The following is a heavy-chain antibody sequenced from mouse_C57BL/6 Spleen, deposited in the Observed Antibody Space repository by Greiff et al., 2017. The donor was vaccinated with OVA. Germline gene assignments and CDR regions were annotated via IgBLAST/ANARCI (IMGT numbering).Heavy chain of an antibody. D-gene: IGHD1-1*01. Sequence: VQLQQPGAELVKPGASVKLSCKASGYTFTSYWMHWVKQRPGQGLEWIGMIHPNSGSTNYNEKFKSKATLTADKSSSTAYMQLSSLTSEDSAVYYCARGPYDGSSFYYAMDYWGQGTSVTVSS. J-gene: IGHJ4*01. CDR2: IHPNSGST. CDR1: GYTFTSYW. CDR3: ARGPYDGSSFYYAMDY. V-gene: IGHV1-64*01.